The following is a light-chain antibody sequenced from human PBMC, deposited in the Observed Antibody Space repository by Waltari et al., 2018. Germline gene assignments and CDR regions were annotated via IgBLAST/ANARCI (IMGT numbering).Light chain of an antibody. CDR3: SSYTSTASYVV. J-gene: IGLJ2*01. Sequence: QSALTQSASVSGSPGQSITFSCTGNSSDVAGYNYVSWYQQHPGKAPKLMIFDVSARPSGVSNPFSGSKSGNTASLTISGLQAEDEADYYCSSYTSTASYVVFGGGTKLAVL. CDR1: SSDVAGYNY. CDR2: DVS. V-gene: IGLV2-14*03.